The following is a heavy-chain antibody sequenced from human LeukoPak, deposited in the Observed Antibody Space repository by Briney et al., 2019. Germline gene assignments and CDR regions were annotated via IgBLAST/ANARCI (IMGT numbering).Heavy chain of an antibody. J-gene: IGHJ3*02. V-gene: IGHV3-33*01. CDR3: ARVLLALEDNALDI. D-gene: IGHD2-15*01. Sequence: GGSLRLSCAASGFTFSSYGMHWVRQAPGKGLEWVAVIWYDGSNKYYADSVKGRFTISRDNSKNTLYLQMNSLRAEDTAVYYCARVLLALEDNALDIWGQGTMVTVSS. CDR1: GFTFSSYG. CDR2: IWYDGSNK.